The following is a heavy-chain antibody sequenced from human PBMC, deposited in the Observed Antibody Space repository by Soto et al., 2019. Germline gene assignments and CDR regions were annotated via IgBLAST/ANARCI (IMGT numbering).Heavy chain of an antibody. Sequence: QVHLLQSGAEVQKPGASVKVSCKTSGYTFNDFGITWVRQAPGLGLEWLGWIYSKAGKMNFAPKFQNRVIMTTDTSTSTALMELKSLTFDDSAKYFCARDIAFDIDYWGQGTLVTVS. CDR3: ARDIAFDIDY. J-gene: IGHJ4*02. CDR2: IYSKAGKM. V-gene: IGHV1-18*01. CDR1: GYTFNDFG. D-gene: IGHD2-15*01.